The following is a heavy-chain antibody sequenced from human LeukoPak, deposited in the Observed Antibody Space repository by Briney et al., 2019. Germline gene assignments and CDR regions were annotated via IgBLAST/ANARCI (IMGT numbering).Heavy chain of an antibody. CDR2: ISSSGSTL. D-gene: IGHD1-1*01. CDR3: ATWTRGGTAFDI. V-gene: IGHV3-48*03. CDR1: GFTFSSYE. Sequence: GGSLRLSCAASGFTFSSYEMNWVRQAPGKGLEWVSYISSSGSTLYYADSVKGRFTISRDNAKNTLYLQMNSLRAEDTAVYYCATWTRGGTAFDIWGQGTMVTVSS. J-gene: IGHJ3*02.